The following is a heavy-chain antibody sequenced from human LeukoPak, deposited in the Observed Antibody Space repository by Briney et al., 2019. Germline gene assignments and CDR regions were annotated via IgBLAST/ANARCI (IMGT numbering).Heavy chain of an antibody. CDR3: ARGAMATTPFFDY. Sequence: PSETLSLTCPVSGGSISNYYYWTWIRQPPGKGLEWIGYVYHTGSTNFNPSLKSRVTMSLDTSRNQFSLKLTSLTAADTAVYYCARGAMATTPFFDYWGQGTLVTVSS. CDR2: VYHTGST. V-gene: IGHV4-59*01. D-gene: IGHD5-24*01. J-gene: IGHJ4*02. CDR1: GGSISNYY.